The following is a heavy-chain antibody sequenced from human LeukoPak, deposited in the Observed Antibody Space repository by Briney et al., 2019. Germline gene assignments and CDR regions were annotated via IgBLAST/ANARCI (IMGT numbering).Heavy chain of an antibody. V-gene: IGHV4-39*07. D-gene: IGHD3-10*01. Sequence: PSETLSLTCTVSGGSISSSSYYWGWIRQPPGKGLEWIGSIYYSGSTYYNPSLKSRLTISVDTSKNQFSLKLSSVTAADTAVYYCARSVWVGYGEVNWFDPWGQGTLVTVSS. J-gene: IGHJ5*02. CDR1: GGSISSSSYY. CDR2: IYYSGST. CDR3: ARSVWVGYGEVNWFDP.